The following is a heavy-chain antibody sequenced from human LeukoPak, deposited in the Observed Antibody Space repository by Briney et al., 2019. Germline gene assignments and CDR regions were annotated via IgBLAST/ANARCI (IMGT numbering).Heavy chain of an antibody. D-gene: IGHD7-27*01. CDR1: GFTFSSYA. CDR3: AKRTGDTAYYFDF. CDR2: ISGSGGST. Sequence: GSLRLSCAASGFTFSSYAMSWVRQAPGKGLEWVSAISGSGGSTYYADSVKGRFTISRDNSKNTLYLQMSGLRAEDTAIYYCAKRTGDTAYYFDFWGQGVLVTVSS. J-gene: IGHJ4*02. V-gene: IGHV3-23*01.